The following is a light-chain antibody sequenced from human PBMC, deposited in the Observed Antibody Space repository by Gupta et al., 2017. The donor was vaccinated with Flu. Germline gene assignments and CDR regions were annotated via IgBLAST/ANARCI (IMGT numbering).Light chain of an antibody. CDR3: QSYDSSLSGSYV. Sequence: QSVLPQPPSVSGAPGQSVTISCTGSSSNIGADNDVHWYQQNPGTAPKLLIYANIIRPSGVPDRFYGSKSGTSAALAITGLQAEDEADYYCQSYDSSLSGSYVFGTGTKVTVL. V-gene: IGLV1-40*01. CDR1: SSNIGADND. CDR2: ANI. J-gene: IGLJ1*01.